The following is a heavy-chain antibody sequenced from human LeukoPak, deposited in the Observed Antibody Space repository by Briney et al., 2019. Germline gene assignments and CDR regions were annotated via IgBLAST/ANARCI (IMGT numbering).Heavy chain of an antibody. CDR1: GGSISSYY. V-gene: IGHV4-59*08. CDR3: ARLTGSRIDY. D-gene: IGHD3-10*01. J-gene: IGHJ4*02. Sequence: SETLSLTCTVSGGSISSYYWSWIRQPPGKGLEWIGYIYYSGSTNYNPSLKSRVTISVDTSKNQFSLKRSSVTAADTAVYYCARLTGSRIDYWGQGTLVTVSS. CDR2: IYYSGST.